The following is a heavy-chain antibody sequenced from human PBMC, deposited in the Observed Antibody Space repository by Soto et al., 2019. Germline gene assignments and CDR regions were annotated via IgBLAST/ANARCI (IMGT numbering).Heavy chain of an antibody. Sequence: GESLKISCKGSGYTFGGYWIVFLRQMPVKCLEWMGIIYPGDSDTRYSPSFQGQVTMSVDKSINTAYLQWSSLKPSDTATYYCARPLSSGWAGADYWGQGTLVTVSS. CDR1: GYTFGGYW. D-gene: IGHD6-19*01. J-gene: IGHJ4*02. CDR3: ARPLSSGWAGADY. V-gene: IGHV5-51*01. CDR2: IYPGDSDT.